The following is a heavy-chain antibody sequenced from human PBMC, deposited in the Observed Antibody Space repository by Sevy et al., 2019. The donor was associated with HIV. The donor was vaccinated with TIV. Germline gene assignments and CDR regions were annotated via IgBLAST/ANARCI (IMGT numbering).Heavy chain of an antibody. J-gene: IGHJ3*02. CDR1: GFTFSSYA. D-gene: IGHD5-12*01. Sequence: GGSLRLSCAASGFTFSSYAMHWVRQAPGKGLEWVAVISYDGSNKYYAHSVKGRFTIPRDNSKNTLYLQMNSLRAEDTAVYYCARETRWLQFFAFDIWGQGTMVTVSS. V-gene: IGHV3-30-3*01. CDR3: ARETRWLQFFAFDI. CDR2: ISYDGSNK.